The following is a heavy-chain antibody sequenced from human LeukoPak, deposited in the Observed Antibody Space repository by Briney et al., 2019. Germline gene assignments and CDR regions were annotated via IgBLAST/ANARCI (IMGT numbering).Heavy chain of an antibody. J-gene: IGHJ4*02. D-gene: IGHD6-25*01. CDR1: GFTLSSYW. V-gene: IGHV3-7*01. CDR3: AISATARGGFDF. CDR2: IKQEGSDK. Sequence: GGALRLSCAASGFTLSSYWMSWVRQAPGKGLEWVANIKQEGSDKYYVHSVKGRFTISRDNAKNSLFLQMNSLRAEDTAVYFCAISATARGGFDFWGQGTLVTVSS.